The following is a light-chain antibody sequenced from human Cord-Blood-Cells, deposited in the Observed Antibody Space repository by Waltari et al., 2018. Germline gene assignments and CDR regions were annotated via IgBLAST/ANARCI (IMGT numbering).Light chain of an antibody. CDR3: SSYTSSSTLV. Sequence: QSALTQPASVAGSPGQSITISCTGTSSDVGGYNYVSWYQQHPGKAPKLMIKDVTNRPSGVSHRCSGAKSGNTASRTISGLQAEDEADYYCSSYTSSSTLVFGTGTKVTVL. CDR2: DVT. J-gene: IGLJ1*01. V-gene: IGLV2-14*03. CDR1: SSDVGGYNY.